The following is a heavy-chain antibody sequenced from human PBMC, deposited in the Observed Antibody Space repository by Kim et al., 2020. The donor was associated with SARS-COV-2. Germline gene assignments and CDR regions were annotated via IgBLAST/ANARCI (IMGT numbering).Heavy chain of an antibody. Sequence: SETLSLTCTVSGGSISSSSYYWGWIRQPPGKGLEWIGSIYYSGSTYYNPSLKSRVTIPVDTSKNQFSLKLSSVTAADTAVYYCAGLDLGYCSGGSCPNDYYYYGMDVWGQGTTVTVSS. J-gene: IGHJ6*02. CDR3: AGLDLGYCSGGSCPNDYYYYGMDV. CDR2: IYYSGST. CDR1: GGSISSSSYY. D-gene: IGHD2-15*01. V-gene: IGHV4-39*01.